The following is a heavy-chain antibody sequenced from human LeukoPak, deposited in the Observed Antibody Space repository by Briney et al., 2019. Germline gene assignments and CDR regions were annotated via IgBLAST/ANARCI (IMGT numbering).Heavy chain of an antibody. CDR1: GGSISSSSYY. CDR2: IYYSGST. CDR3: ARANLYGSGSENFDY. J-gene: IGHJ4*02. V-gene: IGHV4-39*07. D-gene: IGHD3-10*01. Sequence: SETLSLTCTVSGGSISSSSYYWGWIRQPPGKGLEWIGSIYYSGSTSYYPSLKSRVTISVDMSKNQFSLKLSSVTAADTAVCYCARANLYGSGSENFDYWGQGTLVTVSS.